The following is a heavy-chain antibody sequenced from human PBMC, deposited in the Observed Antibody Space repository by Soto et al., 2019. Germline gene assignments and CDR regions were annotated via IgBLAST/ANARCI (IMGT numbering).Heavy chain of an antibody. CDR3: ARGAPFDYYYYGMDV. J-gene: IGHJ6*02. CDR1: GGSFSGYY. Sequence: SETLSLTCAVYGGSFSGYYWSWIRQPPGKGLEWIGEINHSGSTNYNPSLKSRVTISVDTSKNQSSLKLSSVTAADTAVYYCARGAPFDYYYYGMDVWGQGTTATVSS. V-gene: IGHV4-34*01. CDR2: INHSGST. D-gene: IGHD3-3*01.